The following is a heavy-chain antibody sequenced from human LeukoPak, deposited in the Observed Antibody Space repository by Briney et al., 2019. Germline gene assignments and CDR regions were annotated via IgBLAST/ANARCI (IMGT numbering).Heavy chain of an antibody. J-gene: IGHJ4*02. V-gene: IGHV4-61*09. Sequence: PSQTLSLTCTVSGGSISSGSYDWYWIRQPAGKGLEWIGEINHSGSTNYNPSLKSRVTISVDTSKNQFSLKLSSVTAADTAVYYCARARRVLRYFDWLLRDLIFDYWGQGTLVTVSS. CDR3: ARARRVLRYFDWLLRDLIFDY. D-gene: IGHD3-9*01. CDR2: INHSGST. CDR1: GGSISSGSYD.